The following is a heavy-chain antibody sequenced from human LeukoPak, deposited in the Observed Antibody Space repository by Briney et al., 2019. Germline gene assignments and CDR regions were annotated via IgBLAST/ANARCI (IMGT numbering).Heavy chain of an antibody. CDR3: ARGSSVGGTLFHHY. V-gene: IGHV4-61*02. CDR2: VDTSGKT. CDR1: GGSISSGHYY. Sequence: SETLSLTCAVSGGSISSGHYYWTWIRQPAGKGLEWIGCVDTSGKTNYNPSVKSRVTMSLDTSKNQFSVNLTSVTAVDTGSYYCARGSSVGGTLFHHYWGQGTLVSVSS. D-gene: IGHD6-19*01. J-gene: IGHJ4*02.